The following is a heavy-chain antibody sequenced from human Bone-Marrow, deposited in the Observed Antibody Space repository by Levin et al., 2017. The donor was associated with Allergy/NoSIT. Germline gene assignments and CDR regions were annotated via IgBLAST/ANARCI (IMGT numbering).Heavy chain of an antibody. Sequence: SQTLSLTCIVSDGSVSSYGHNWGWIRQSPGKGLDWVGSISYTGSTFYKPSLQSRVTISVDTSKNQFSLKLTSVTAADTAVYYCARHVTEVITSSWGLYDDSYYMDVWGKGTTVTVSS. CDR3: ARHVTEVITSSWGLYDDSYYMDV. D-gene: IGHD6-13*01. CDR2: ISYTGST. V-gene: IGHV4-39*01. CDR1: DGSVSSYGHN. J-gene: IGHJ6*03.